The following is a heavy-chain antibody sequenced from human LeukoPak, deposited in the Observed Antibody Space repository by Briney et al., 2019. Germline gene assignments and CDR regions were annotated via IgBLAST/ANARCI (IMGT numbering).Heavy chain of an antibody. CDR2: ISAYNGNT. J-gene: IGHJ4*02. CDR1: GYTFTSYY. D-gene: IGHD6-19*01. Sequence: ASVKVSCKASGYTFTSYYMHWVRQAPGQGLEWVGWISAYNGNTNYAQKLQGRVTMTTDTSTSTAYMELRSLRSDDTAVYYCARASIAVAGNLFDYWGQGTLVTVSS. CDR3: ARASIAVAGNLFDY. V-gene: IGHV1-18*04.